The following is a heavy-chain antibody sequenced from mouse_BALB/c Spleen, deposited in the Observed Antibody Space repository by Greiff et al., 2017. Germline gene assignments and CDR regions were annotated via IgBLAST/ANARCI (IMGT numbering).Heavy chain of an antibody. CDR3: ARCGYDAGYYFDY. V-gene: IGHV1-9*01. CDR2: ILPGSGST. CDR1: GYTFSSYW. J-gene: IGHJ2*01. D-gene: IGHD2-2*01. Sequence: VQLQQSGAELMKPGASVKISCKATGYTFSSYWIEWVKQRPGHGLEWIGEILPGSGSTNYNEKFKGKATFTADTSSNTAYMQLSSLTSEDSAVYYCARCGYDAGYYFDYWGQGTTLTVSS.